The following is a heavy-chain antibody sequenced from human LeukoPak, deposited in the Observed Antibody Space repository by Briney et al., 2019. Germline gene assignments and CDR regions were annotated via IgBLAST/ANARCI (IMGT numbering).Heavy chain of an antibody. CDR3: ARLRYSSGWPHPTSNWFDP. J-gene: IGHJ5*02. V-gene: IGHV1-69*13. Sequence: GASVKVSRKASGGTFSSYAISWVRQAPGQGLEWMGGIIPIFGTANYAQKFQGRVTITADESTSTAYMELSSLRSEDTAVYYCARLRYSSGWPHPTSNWFDPWGQGTLVTVSS. CDR1: GGTFSSYA. D-gene: IGHD6-19*01. CDR2: IIPIFGTA.